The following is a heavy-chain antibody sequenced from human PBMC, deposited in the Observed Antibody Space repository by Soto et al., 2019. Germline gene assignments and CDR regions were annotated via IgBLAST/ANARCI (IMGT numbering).Heavy chain of an antibody. CDR2: IYYRGTT. V-gene: IGHV4-31*03. CDR3: AFSRNDSAGGYFDY. Sequence: QVQLQESGPGLVKPSQTLCLTCTVSGGSISSGGYYWSGIRQHPGKGLEWIGYIYYRGTTYYNPSLKTRVTISVDTSKNQFALKLLSVTAADTAVYYCAFSRNDSAGGYFDYWGQGTLVTVSS. D-gene: IGHD3-22*01. CDR1: GGSISSGGYY. J-gene: IGHJ4*02.